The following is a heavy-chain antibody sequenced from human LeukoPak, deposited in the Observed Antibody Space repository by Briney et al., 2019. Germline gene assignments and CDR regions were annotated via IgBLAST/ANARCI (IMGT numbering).Heavy chain of an antibody. CDR1: GGSFSDYF. Sequence: SETLSLTCAVYGGSFSDYFWSWIRQPPGKGLEWIGEINHTGRTNYDPSLKSRVTISVDTSKNQFSLKLSSVTAADTAVYYCARHIPYSSGWYGVGYWGQGTLVTVPS. CDR2: INHTGRT. D-gene: IGHD6-19*01. CDR3: ARHIPYSSGWYGVGY. J-gene: IGHJ4*02. V-gene: IGHV4-34*01.